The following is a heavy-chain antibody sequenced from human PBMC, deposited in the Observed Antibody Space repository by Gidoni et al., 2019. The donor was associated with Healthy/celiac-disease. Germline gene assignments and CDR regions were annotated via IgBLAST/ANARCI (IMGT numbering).Heavy chain of an antibody. CDR1: GFTFSDYY. Sequence: QVQLVESGGGLVKPGGSLRLSCAASGFTFSDYYMSWIRRAPGKGLEWVSDISSSGSTIYYADSVKGRFTISRDNAKNSLYLQMNSLRAEDTAVYYCARDMDSGYSSSWYGYYGMDVWGQGTTVTVSS. V-gene: IGHV3-11*01. CDR3: ARDMDSGYSSSWYGYYGMDV. J-gene: IGHJ6*02. CDR2: ISSSGSTI. D-gene: IGHD6-13*01.